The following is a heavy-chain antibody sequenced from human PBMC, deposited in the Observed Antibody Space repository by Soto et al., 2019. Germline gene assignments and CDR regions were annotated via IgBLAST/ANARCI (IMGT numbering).Heavy chain of an antibody. V-gene: IGHV4-61*08. CDR3: ARRVSVMAAGTYYYYYYMDV. CDR2: IYYSGST. J-gene: IGHJ6*03. D-gene: IGHD6-13*01. Sequence: SETLSLTCTVSGGSISSGGYYWSWIRQHPGKGLEWIGYIYYSGSTNYNPSLKSRVTISVDTSKNQFSLKLSSVTAADTAVYYCARRVSVMAAGTYYYYYYMDVWGKGTTVTVSS. CDR1: GGSISSGGYY.